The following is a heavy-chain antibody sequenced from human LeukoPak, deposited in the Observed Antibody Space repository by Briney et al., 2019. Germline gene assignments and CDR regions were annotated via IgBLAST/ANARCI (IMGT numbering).Heavy chain of an antibody. CDR2: FDPEDGET. J-gene: IGHJ4*02. CDR3: ATPPPRDTPYYFDY. Sequence: ASVKVSCKVSGYTLTELSMHWVRQAPGKGLEWMGGFDPEDGETIYAQKFQGRVTMTEDTSTDTAYMELSSLRSEDTAVYHCATPPPRDTPYYFDYWGQGTLVTVSS. D-gene: IGHD2-21*02. CDR1: GYTLTELS. V-gene: IGHV1-24*01.